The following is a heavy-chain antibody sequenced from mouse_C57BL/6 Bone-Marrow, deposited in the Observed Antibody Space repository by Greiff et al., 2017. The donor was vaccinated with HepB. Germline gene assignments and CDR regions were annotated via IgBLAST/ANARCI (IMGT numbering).Heavy chain of an antibody. CDR1: GYTFTSYW. Sequence: VQLQQPGAELVKPGASVKMSCKASGYTFTSYWITWVKPRPGQGLEWIGDIYPGSGSTNYNEKFKSKATLTVDTSSSTAYMQLSSLTSEDSAVYYCARTDDGYSYYFDYWGQGTTLTVSS. V-gene: IGHV1-55*01. J-gene: IGHJ2*01. D-gene: IGHD2-3*01. CDR2: IYPGSGST. CDR3: ARTDDGYSYYFDY.